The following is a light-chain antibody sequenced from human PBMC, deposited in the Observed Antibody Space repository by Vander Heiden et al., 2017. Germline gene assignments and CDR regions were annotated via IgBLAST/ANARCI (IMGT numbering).Light chain of an antibody. CDR3: QQSYNSPYT. J-gene: IGKJ2*01. Sequence: DIQMTHSPSSLSASVGDRVTITCRASQSISNYLKWYQHKPGKAPNLLVYGAPSLQSGVPSTFRGSGSGTDFTLTITSLQPEDFATYYCQQSYNSPYTFGQGTKLETK. V-gene: IGKV1-39*01. CDR2: GAP. CDR1: QSISNY.